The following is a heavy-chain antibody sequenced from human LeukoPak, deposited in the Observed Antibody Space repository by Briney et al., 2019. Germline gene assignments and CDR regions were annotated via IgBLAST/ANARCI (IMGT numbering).Heavy chain of an antibody. D-gene: IGHD2-8*01. CDR1: GYTFTSYD. CDR3: ARGSGCTNGVCYRYYYYYMDV. CDR2: MNPNSGNT. J-gene: IGHJ6*03. V-gene: IGHV1-8*03. Sequence: ASVKVSCKASGYTFTSYDINWVRQATGQGLEWMGWMNPNSGNTGYAQKFQGRVTITRNTSISTAYMELSSLRSEDTAVYYCARGSGCTNGVCYRYYYYYMDVWGKGTTVTVSS.